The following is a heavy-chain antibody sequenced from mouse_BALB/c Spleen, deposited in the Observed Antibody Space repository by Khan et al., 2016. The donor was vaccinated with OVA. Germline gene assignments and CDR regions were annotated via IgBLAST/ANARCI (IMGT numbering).Heavy chain of an antibody. J-gene: IGHJ3*01. Sequence: EVQGVESGGDLVKPGGSLKLSCAASGFTFSTYGMSWVRQTPDKRLEWVATVSTGGGYTYYPDSVKGRFTISRDNAKNTLYLQMSGLKSEDTAMFYCTRLAYYYDSEGFAYWGQGTLDTVSA. CDR2: VSTGGGYT. CDR3: TRLAYYYDSEGFAY. CDR1: GFTFSTYG. V-gene: IGHV5-6*01. D-gene: IGHD1-1*01.